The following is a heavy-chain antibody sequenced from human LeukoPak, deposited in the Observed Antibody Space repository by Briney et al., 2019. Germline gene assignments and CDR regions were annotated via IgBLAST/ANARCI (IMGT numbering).Heavy chain of an antibody. CDR3: ANVPLGYCSSTSCYYFDY. J-gene: IGHJ4*02. D-gene: IGHD2-2*01. CDR2: ISSSGGST. CDR1: GFTFSNYA. V-gene: IGHV3-23*01. Sequence: PGGSLRLSCAASGFTFSNYAMTWVRQAPGKALDWVSAISSSGGSTYYADSVKGRFTISRDNSKNTLYLQMNSLRAEDTAVYYCANVPLGYCSSTSCYYFDYWGQGTLVTVSS.